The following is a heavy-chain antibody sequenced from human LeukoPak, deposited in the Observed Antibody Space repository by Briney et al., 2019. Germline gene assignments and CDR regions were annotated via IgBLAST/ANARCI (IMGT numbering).Heavy chain of an antibody. V-gene: IGHV3-23*01. J-gene: IGHJ4*02. CDR3: AKDDSGYSSAWYYFDY. CDR2: ISGSGGYT. CDR1: GFTFTSYA. D-gene: IGHD6-19*01. Sequence: GSLRLSCAAAGFTFTSYAMSWVRQAPGEGLEWVSGISGSGGYTNYADSVKGRFTISRDNSKNTLYLQMNSLRAEDTAVYYCAKDDSGYSSAWYYFDYWGQGTLVTVSS.